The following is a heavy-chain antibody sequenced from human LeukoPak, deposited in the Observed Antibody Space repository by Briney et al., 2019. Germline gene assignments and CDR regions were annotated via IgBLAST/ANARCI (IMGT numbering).Heavy chain of an antibody. V-gene: IGHV4-4*07. J-gene: IGHJ4*02. Sequence: SETLSLTCTVSGGSISSYYWSWIRQPAGKGLEWIGRIYTSGSTNYNPSLKSRVTISVDRSKNQFSLKLSSVTAADTAVYYCARAPLLWFGELWGGFDYWGQGTLVTVSS. D-gene: IGHD3-10*01. CDR2: IYTSGST. CDR1: GGSISSYY. CDR3: ARAPLLWFGELWGGFDY.